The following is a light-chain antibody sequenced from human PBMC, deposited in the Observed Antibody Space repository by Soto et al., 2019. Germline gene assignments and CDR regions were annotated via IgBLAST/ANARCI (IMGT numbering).Light chain of an antibody. CDR2: DVN. Sequence: LTQPRSVSGSPGQSVTISCTGTSSDVGGYNYVSWYQQHPGKAPKLMIYDVNKRPSGVPDRFSGSKSANTASLTISGLQAEDEADYYCCSYAGSYTYVFGTGTKVTVL. CDR3: CSYAGSYTYV. J-gene: IGLJ1*01. CDR1: SSDVGGYNY. V-gene: IGLV2-11*01.